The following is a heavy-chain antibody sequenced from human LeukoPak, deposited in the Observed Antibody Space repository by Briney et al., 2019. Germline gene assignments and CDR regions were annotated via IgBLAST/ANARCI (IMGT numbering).Heavy chain of an antibody. CDR2: TYYRSTWSN. V-gene: IGHV6-1*01. Sequence: SQTLSLACAISGDSVSSNSAAWNWIRQSPSRGLEWLGRTYYRSTWSNDYAESVQSRITINPDTSKNQFSLQLNSVTPEDTAVYYCARARLHHNYGSGTSFDYWGQGTLVTVSS. J-gene: IGHJ4*02. D-gene: IGHD3-10*01. CDR3: ARARLHHNYGSGTSFDY. CDR1: GDSVSSNSAA.